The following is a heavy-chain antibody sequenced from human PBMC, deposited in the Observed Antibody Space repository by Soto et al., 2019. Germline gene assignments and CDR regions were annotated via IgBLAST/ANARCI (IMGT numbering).Heavy chain of an antibody. J-gene: IGHJ6*02. CDR1: GFTFSSYA. Sequence: GGSLRLSCAASGFTFSSYAMSWVRQAPGKGLEWVSAISGSGGSTYYADSVKGRFTISRDNSKNTLYLQMNSLRAEDTAVYYCAKNRIAARRFNGMDVWGQGTTVTVSS. V-gene: IGHV3-23*01. D-gene: IGHD6-6*01. CDR2: ISGSGGST. CDR3: AKNRIAARRFNGMDV.